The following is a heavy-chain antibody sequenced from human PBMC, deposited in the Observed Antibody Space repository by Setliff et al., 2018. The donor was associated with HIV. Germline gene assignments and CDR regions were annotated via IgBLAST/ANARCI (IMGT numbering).Heavy chain of an antibody. J-gene: IGHJ6*03. Sequence: GESLKISCQGSRYSFTKYWIAWVRQMPGKGLELMGIIYPGDSVTRYSPSFQGQVTISADKSISTAYLQWSSLKASDTAMYYCTRHRRTVNNYFYMDVWGKGTTVTVSS. V-gene: IGHV5-51*01. CDR3: TRHRRTVNNYFYMDV. CDR2: IYPGDSVT. D-gene: IGHD1-1*01. CDR1: RYSFTKYW.